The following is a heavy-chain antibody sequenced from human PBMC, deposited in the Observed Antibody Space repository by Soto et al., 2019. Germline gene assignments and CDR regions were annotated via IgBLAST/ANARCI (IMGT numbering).Heavy chain of an antibody. CDR1: GFTLTNYY. CDR2: INPSSGST. Sequence: ASVKFSCKASGFTLTNYYIHWLRQTPGQGLEWMGIINPSSGSTRYAQKFQGRVTMTRDTSTSTVYMELSSLRSEDTAVYYCARNPYYYGSGSYYPSPHFDYWGQGTLVTVSS. J-gene: IGHJ4*02. CDR3: ARNPYYYGSGSYYPSPHFDY. V-gene: IGHV1-46*01. D-gene: IGHD3-10*01.